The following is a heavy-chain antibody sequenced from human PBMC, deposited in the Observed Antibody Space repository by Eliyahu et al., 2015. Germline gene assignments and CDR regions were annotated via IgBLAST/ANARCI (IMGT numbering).Heavy chain of an antibody. V-gene: IGHV1-18*04. CDR3: ARRDAFDI. Sequence: QVQLVQSGAEVKKPXASVXXSCKASGYTFTSYGINWVRXXPGQGLXXMGWISAYHGNTNYAQKLQGRVTMTTDTSTSTAYMELRSLRSDDTAVYYCARRDAFDIWGQGTMVTVSS. J-gene: IGHJ3*02. CDR1: GYTFTSYG. CDR2: ISAYHGNT.